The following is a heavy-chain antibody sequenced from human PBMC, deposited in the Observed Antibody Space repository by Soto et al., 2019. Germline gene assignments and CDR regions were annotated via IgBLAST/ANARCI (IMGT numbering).Heavy chain of an antibody. D-gene: IGHD5-12*01. CDR3: ARDGGPIRGATISDGMDV. CDR2: INPNSGGT. Sequence: ASVKVSCKASGYTFNRYFIHWVRQAPGQGLEWMGWINPNSGGTNYAQKFQGWVTMTRDTSISTAYMELRRLRSDDTAVYYCARDGGPIRGATISDGMDVWGQGTTVTVSS. V-gene: IGHV1-2*04. J-gene: IGHJ6*02. CDR1: GYTFNRYF.